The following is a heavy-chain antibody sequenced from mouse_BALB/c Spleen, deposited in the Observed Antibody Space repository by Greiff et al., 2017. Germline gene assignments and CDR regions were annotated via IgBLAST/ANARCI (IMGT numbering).Heavy chain of an antibody. D-gene: IGHD2-4*01. J-gene: IGHJ3*01. CDR1: GFTFSDYY. CDR2: ISDGGSYT. V-gene: IGHV5-4*02. CDR3: ARENYEAY. Sequence: VESGGGLVKPGGSLKLSCAASGFTFSDYYMYWVRQTPEKRLEWVATISDGGSYTYYPDSVKGRFTISRDNAKNNLYLQMSSLKSEDTAMYYCARENYEAYWGQGTLVTVSA.